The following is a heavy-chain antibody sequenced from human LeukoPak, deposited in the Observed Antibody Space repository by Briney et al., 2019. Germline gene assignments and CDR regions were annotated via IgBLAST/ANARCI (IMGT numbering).Heavy chain of an antibody. Sequence: GGSLRLSCAASGFTFSSYGMHWVRQAPGKGLEWVAVIWYDGSNKYYADSVKGRFTISRDNSKNTLYLQMNSLRAEDTAVYYCVRETRQTYSYGLYYFDYWGQGTLVTVSS. CDR3: VRETRQTYSYGLYYFDY. J-gene: IGHJ4*02. D-gene: IGHD5-18*01. V-gene: IGHV3-33*01. CDR2: IWYDGSNK. CDR1: GFTFSSYG.